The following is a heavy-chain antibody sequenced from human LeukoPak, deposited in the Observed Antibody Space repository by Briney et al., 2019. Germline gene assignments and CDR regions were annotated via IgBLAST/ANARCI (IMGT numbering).Heavy chain of an antibody. V-gene: IGHV3-21*01. CDR3: ARGSEWSSGVSDY. Sequence: GGSLRLSCAASRFSFSGYALSWVRQAPGKGLEWVSSISGSSAYIYYADSVKGRFTISRDNAKNSLCLQMNSLRAEDTAVYYCARGSEWSSGVSDYWGQGTLVTVSS. CDR1: RFSFSGYA. D-gene: IGHD3-3*01. CDR2: ISGSSAYI. J-gene: IGHJ4*02.